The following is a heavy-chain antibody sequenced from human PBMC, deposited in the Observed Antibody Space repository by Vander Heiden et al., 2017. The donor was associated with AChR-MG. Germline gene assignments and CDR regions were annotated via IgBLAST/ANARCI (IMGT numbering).Heavy chain of an antibody. D-gene: IGHD3-22*01. Sequence: EVQLVESGGGLVKPGGSLRLSCSASGFPFSSYAMHWVRQAPGKGLEYVSAISSNGGSTYYADSVKGRFTISRDNSKNTLYLQMSSLRAEDTAVYYCVKGGYYYDSSSYDYWGQGTLVTVSS. V-gene: IGHV3-64D*06. CDR3: VKGGYYYDSSSYDY. CDR2: ISSNGGST. J-gene: IGHJ4*02. CDR1: GFPFSSYA.